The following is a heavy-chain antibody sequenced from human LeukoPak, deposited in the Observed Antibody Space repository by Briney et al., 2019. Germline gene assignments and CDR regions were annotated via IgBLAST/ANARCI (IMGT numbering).Heavy chain of an antibody. CDR2: VSSYGHNT. D-gene: IGHD3-10*01. J-gene: IGHJ4*02. V-gene: IGHV3-64*01. CDR1: GFTFSSYA. Sequence: GGSLRLSCAASGFTFSSYAMHWVRQAPGKGLEYVPGVSSYGHNTYYAKSVKGRFTISRDNSKNTLYLQMGSLRAEDMAVYYCAGGSGTYSPDYWGQGTLVTVSS. CDR3: AGGSGTYSPDY.